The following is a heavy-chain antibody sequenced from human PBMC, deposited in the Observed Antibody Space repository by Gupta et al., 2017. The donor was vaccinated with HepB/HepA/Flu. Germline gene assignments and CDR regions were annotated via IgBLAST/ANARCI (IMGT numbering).Heavy chain of an antibody. Sequence: QVQLVQSGAEVKKPGSSVKVSCKASGGTFSSYAISWVRQAPGQGLEWMGRIIPILGIANYAQKFQGRVTITADKSTSTAYMELSSLRSEDTAVYYCARDPQSSSWYDEAFDIWGQGTMVTVSS. CDR1: GGTFSSYA. CDR3: ARDPQSSSWYDEAFDI. D-gene: IGHD6-13*01. CDR2: IIPILGIA. V-gene: IGHV1-69*04. J-gene: IGHJ3*02.